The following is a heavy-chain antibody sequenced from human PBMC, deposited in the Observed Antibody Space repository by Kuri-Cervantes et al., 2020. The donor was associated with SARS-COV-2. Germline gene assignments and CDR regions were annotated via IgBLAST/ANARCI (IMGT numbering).Heavy chain of an antibody. CDR1: GYPFTSHG. J-gene: IGHJ4*02. CDR2: INAANGVT. V-gene: IGHV1-3*01. D-gene: IGHD2-8*01. CDR3: ARAPNYGVMDGFWFY. Sequence: ASVKVSCKASGYPFTSHGLHWVRQAPGQRLDWMGWINAANGVTKYAQNFQGRLTITRDTSATTIYMELNNLRSEDTALYYCARAPNYGVMDGFWFYWGQGTQVTVSS.